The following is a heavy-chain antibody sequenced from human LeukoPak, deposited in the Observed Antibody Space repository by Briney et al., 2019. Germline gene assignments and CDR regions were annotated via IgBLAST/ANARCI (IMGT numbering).Heavy chain of an antibody. D-gene: IGHD3-16*01. CDR1: GYTFTTYG. Sequence: ASVKVSCEASGYTFTTYGIGWVRQAPGQGLEWMGWISGYNGNTNYAQKFQGRVTMTTDTSTSTAYMELRSLRPDDTAVYYCARTSHESVLYWSDPWGQGTLVNVSS. J-gene: IGHJ5*02. V-gene: IGHV1-18*01. CDR3: ARTSHESVLYWSDP. CDR2: ISGYNGNT.